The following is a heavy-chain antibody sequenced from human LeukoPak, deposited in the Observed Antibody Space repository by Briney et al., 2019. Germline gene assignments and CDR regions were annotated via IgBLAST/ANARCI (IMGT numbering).Heavy chain of an antibody. CDR3: AKDWYYDFWSGYSYFDY. J-gene: IGHJ4*02. CDR2: ISGSGGST. Sequence: GGSLRLSCAASGFTFSSYAMSWVRQAPGKGLEWVSAISGSGGSTYYADSVKGRFTISRDNSENTLYLQMNSLRAEDTAVYYCAKDWYYDFWSGYSYFDYWGQGTLVTVSS. V-gene: IGHV3-23*01. D-gene: IGHD3-3*01. CDR1: GFTFSSYA.